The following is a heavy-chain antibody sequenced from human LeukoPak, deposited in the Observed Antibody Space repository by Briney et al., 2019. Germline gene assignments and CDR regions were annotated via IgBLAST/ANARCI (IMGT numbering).Heavy chain of an antibody. CDR2: ISYDGSNK. CDR1: GFTFNSYG. CDR3: ARGGYSYGLEGIVDY. D-gene: IGHD5-18*01. J-gene: IGHJ4*02. V-gene: IGHV3-30*03. Sequence: GGSLRLSCAASGFTFNSYGMHSVRQAPGKRLEWVAAISYDGSNKYYADSVKGRFTISRDNSKSTLYLQMNSPRAEDTAVYYCARGGYSYGLEGIVDYWGQGTLVTVSS.